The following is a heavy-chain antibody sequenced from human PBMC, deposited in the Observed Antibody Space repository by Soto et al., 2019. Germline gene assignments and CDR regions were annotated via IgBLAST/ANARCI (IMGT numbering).Heavy chain of an antibody. CDR1: GFTFSSCF. Sequence: GGSLILSCAASGFTFSSCFMHWVRQAPGKGLEWVAVIWYDGSNKYYADSVKGRFTISRDNSKNTLYLQMNSLRAEDTAVYYCASGYSYGYDVDYWGQGTLVTVSS. J-gene: IGHJ4*02. CDR2: IWYDGSNK. V-gene: IGHV3-33*01. D-gene: IGHD5-18*01. CDR3: ASGYSYGYDVDY.